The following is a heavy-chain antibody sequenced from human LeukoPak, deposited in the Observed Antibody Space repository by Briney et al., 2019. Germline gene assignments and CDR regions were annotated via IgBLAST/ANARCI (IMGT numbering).Heavy chain of an antibody. J-gene: IGHJ4*02. CDR2: INWNGGST. V-gene: IGHV3-20*04. D-gene: IGHD4-17*01. CDR1: GFTFDDYG. Sequence: GGSLRLSCAASGFTFDDYGMSWVRQAPGKGLEWVSGINWNGGSTGYADSVKGRFTISRDNAKNSLYLQMNSLRAEDTAIYYCASVRSGDTRDFDYWGQGTLVTVSS. CDR3: ASVRSGDTRDFDY.